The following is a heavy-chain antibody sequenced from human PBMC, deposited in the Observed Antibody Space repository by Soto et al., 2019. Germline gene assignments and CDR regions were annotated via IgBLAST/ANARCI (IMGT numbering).Heavy chain of an antibody. CDR1: GFTFSSYA. CDR2: ISYDGSNK. D-gene: IGHD6-6*01. Sequence: GGSLRLSCAASGFTFSSYAMHWVRQAPGKGLEWVAVISYDGSNKYYADSVKGRFTISRDNSKNTLYLQMNSLRAEDTAVYYCARDSSFYYFDYWGQGTLVTVSS. J-gene: IGHJ4*02. V-gene: IGHV3-30-3*01. CDR3: ARDSSFYYFDY.